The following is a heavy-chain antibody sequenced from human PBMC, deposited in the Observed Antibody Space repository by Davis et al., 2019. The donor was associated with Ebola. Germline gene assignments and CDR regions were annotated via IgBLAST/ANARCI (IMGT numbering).Heavy chain of an antibody. V-gene: IGHV1-69*13. Sequence: AASVKVSCKASGGTFSSYAISWVRQAPGQGLEWMGGIIPIFGTANYAQKFQGRVTITADESTSTVYMELNSLRPEDTAVYFCAKEMSSVTTLESWGQGTLVSVS. D-gene: IGHD4-17*01. J-gene: IGHJ4*02. CDR3: AKEMSSVTTLES. CDR1: GGTFSSYA. CDR2: IIPIFGTA.